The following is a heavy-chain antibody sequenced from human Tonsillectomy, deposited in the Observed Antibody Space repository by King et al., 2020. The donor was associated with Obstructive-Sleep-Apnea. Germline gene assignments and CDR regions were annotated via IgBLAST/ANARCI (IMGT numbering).Heavy chain of an antibody. Sequence: QLVQSGAEVKKPGASVKVSCKASGYTFTGYNMHWVRQAPGQGLEWMGRINPNSGGTNYAQKFQGRVTMTRDTSISTAYMELSRLRSDDTVVYYCARGGYSSGWYYVDYWGQGTLVTVSS. V-gene: IGHV1-2*05. CDR3: ARGGYSSGWYYVDY. CDR2: INPNSGGT. J-gene: IGHJ4*02. CDR1: GYTFTGYN. D-gene: IGHD6-19*01.